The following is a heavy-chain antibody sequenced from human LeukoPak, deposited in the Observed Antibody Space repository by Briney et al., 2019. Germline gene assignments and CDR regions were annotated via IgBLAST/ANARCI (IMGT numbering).Heavy chain of an antibody. CDR1: GFTFSSYE. V-gene: IGHV3-48*03. Sequence: GGSLRLSCAASGFTFSSYEMNWVRQAPGKGLEWVSYISSSGSTIYYADSVKGRFTISRDNAKNSLYLQMNSLSAEDAAVYYCAELGITMIGGVWGKGTTVTISS. CDR3: AELGITMIGGV. CDR2: ISSSGSTI. D-gene: IGHD3-10*02. J-gene: IGHJ6*04.